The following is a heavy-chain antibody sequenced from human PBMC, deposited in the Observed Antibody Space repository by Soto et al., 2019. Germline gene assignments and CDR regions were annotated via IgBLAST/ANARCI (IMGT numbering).Heavy chain of an antibody. D-gene: IGHD2-2*01. Sequence: GGSLRLSCAASGFTFSSYAMHWVRQAPGKGLEWVAVISYDGSNKYYADSVKSRFTISRDDSKNTLYLQMNSLSAEDTAVYYCAREGVYCSSTSGSVVRGSDAFDIWGQGTMVTVSS. V-gene: IGHV3-30-3*01. CDR2: ISYDGSNK. CDR3: AREGVYCSSTSGSVVRGSDAFDI. CDR1: GFTFSSYA. J-gene: IGHJ3*02.